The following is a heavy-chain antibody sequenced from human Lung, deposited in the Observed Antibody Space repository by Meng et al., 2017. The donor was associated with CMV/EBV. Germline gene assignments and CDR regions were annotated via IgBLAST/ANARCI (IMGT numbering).Heavy chain of an antibody. Sequence: SCAASGFTFSSYAMHWVRQAPGKGLEWVAVISYDGSNKYYADSVKGRFTISRDNSKNTLYLQMNSLRAEDTAVYYCARELRFLEWLLPTSYYYYGMDVWXQGTRVTVSS. CDR2: ISYDGSNK. CDR1: GFTFSSYA. V-gene: IGHV3-30-3*01. D-gene: IGHD3-3*01. J-gene: IGHJ6*02. CDR3: ARELRFLEWLLPTSYYYYGMDV.